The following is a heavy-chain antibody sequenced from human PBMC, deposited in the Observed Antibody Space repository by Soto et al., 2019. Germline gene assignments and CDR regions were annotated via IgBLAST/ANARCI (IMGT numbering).Heavy chain of an antibody. CDR3: AREVVSNDREQVFDY. CDR1: SGSISSSNW. Sequence: QVQLQESGPGLVKPSGTLSLTCAVSSGSISSSNWWSWVRQPPGKGLEWIGEIYHSGSTNYNPSLKSRVTISVDTSKNQFSLTLSSVTAADTAVYYCAREVVSNDREQVFDYWGQGTLVTVSS. J-gene: IGHJ4*02. CDR2: IYHSGST. V-gene: IGHV4-4*02. D-gene: IGHD2-15*01.